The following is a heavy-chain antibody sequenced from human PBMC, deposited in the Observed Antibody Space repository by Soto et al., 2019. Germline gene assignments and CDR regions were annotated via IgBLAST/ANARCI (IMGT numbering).Heavy chain of an antibody. CDR1: GFTFSSYA. J-gene: IGHJ5*02. Sequence: PGGSLRLSCAASGFTFSSYAMSWVRQAPGKGLEWVSAISGSGGSTYYADSVKGRFTISRDNSKNTLYLQMNSLRAEDTAVYYCAKDTSCSPGKWVTMVRGVINWFDPWGQGTLVTVSS. CDR2: ISGSGGST. V-gene: IGHV3-23*01. D-gene: IGHD3-10*01. CDR3: AKDTSCSPGKWVTMVRGVINWFDP.